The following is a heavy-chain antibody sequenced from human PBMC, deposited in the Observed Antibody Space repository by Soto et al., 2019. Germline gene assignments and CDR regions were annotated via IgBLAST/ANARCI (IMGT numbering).Heavy chain of an antibody. J-gene: IGHJ4*02. CDR2: FHNTGSP. D-gene: IGHD3-22*01. CDR1: GGSISCYH. Sequence: SETLSLTCIISGGSISCYHWNWIRQTPGKGVEWIGYFHNTGSPKYNPSLKSRVTISVDRSKNQFSLKLSSVTAADTAVYYCARDYDSSGDYWGQGTLVTVSS. V-gene: IGHV4-59*08. CDR3: ARDYDSSGDY.